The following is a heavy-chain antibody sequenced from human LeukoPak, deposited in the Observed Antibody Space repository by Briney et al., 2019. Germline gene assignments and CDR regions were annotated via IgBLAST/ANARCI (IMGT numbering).Heavy chain of an antibody. V-gene: IGHV4-30-2*01. CDR1: GGSISSGGYY. J-gene: IGHJ4*02. CDR3: ARGYTPVDY. Sequence: PSEILSLTCTVSGGSISSGGYYWSWIRQPPGKGLEWIGYIYHSGSTYYNPSLKSRVTISVDRSKNQFSLKLSSVTAADTAVYYCARGYTPVDYWGQGTLVTVSS. D-gene: IGHD2-2*02. CDR2: IYHSGST.